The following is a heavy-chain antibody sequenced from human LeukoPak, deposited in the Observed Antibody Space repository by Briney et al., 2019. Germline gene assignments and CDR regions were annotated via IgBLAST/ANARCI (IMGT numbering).Heavy chain of an antibody. CDR1: GYTFTNYG. Sequence: ASVKVSCKASGYTFTNYGISWVRQAPGQGRGWRGWISAYNGNTNYAQKLQGRVTMATDTSTSTAYMELRSLRSDDTAVYYCARDHYYYDSSGYYLGGYWGQGTLVTVSS. CDR3: ARDHYYYDSSGYYLGGY. J-gene: IGHJ4*02. CDR2: ISAYNGNT. V-gene: IGHV1-18*01. D-gene: IGHD3-22*01.